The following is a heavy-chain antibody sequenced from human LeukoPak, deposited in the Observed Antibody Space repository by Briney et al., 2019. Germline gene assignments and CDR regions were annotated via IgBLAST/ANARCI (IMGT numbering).Heavy chain of an antibody. D-gene: IGHD7-27*01. Sequence: PSETLSLTCAVSGGSISSGSYSWSWIRQPPGKGLEWIGYIYPRGSAYYNPSLKSRVILSLDKSANQFSLNLSSVTAADTAVYYCARFSPRAMGNYLDFWGQGTLVTVSS. V-gene: IGHV4-30-2*01. J-gene: IGHJ4*02. CDR2: IYPRGSA. CDR1: GGSISSGSYS. CDR3: ARFSPRAMGNYLDF.